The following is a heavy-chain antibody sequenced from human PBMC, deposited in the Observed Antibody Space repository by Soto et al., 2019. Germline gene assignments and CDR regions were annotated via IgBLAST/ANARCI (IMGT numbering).Heavy chain of an antibody. CDR2: IDPSDSYT. V-gene: IGHV5-10-1*01. CDR1: GYRFTSYW. D-gene: IGHD6-13*01. Sequence: PGESLKISCKGSGYRFTSYWINWVRQMPGKGLEWMGRIDPSDSYTNYSPSFQGHVTVSVDKSISTAYLQWSSLKASDTAMYYCARHGIAAAGTIVYYYGMDVWGQGTTVTVSS. J-gene: IGHJ6*02. CDR3: ARHGIAAAGTIVYYYGMDV.